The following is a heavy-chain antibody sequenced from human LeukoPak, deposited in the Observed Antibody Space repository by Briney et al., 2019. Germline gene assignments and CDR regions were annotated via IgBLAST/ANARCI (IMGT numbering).Heavy chain of an antibody. Sequence: GGSLRLSCAASGFSFSSYGMHWVRQAPGKGLEWVAVIWYDGSKKYYADSVKGRFTISRDNSKNTLYLQMNSLRIEDTAVYYCARDSSGPAYWGQGTLVTVSS. V-gene: IGHV3-33*01. J-gene: IGHJ4*02. CDR1: GFSFSSYG. CDR2: IWYDGSKK. D-gene: IGHD6-19*01. CDR3: ARDSSGPAY.